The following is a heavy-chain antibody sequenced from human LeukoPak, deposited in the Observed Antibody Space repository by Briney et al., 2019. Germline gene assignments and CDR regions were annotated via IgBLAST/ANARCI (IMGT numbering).Heavy chain of an antibody. J-gene: IGHJ5*02. CDR3: ARYEGP. CDR2: IIPIFGRA. CDR1: VGTCSSYA. V-gene: IGHV1-69*05. D-gene: IGHD3-3*01. Sequence: SVKVSFKASVGTCSSYAISWVRQAPGQGLEWMGRIIPIFGRANYAQKFQDRPTITTDESTTTEYSELMSLRSEDTTVVYCARYEGPWGQGTLVTVSS.